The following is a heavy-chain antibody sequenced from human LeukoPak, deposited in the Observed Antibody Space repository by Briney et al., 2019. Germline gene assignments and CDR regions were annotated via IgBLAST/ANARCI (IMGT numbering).Heavy chain of an antibody. CDR1: GDSVSSNSAA. J-gene: IGHJ3*02. CDR2: TYYRSRWYN. Sequence: SQTLSLTCAISGDSVSSNSAAWNWIRQSPSRGLEWLGRTYYRSRWYNDYAVSVKSRITINPDTSKNQFSLQLNSVTPEDTAVYYCARDPLYCSGGSCYGDAFDIWGQGTMVTVSS. CDR3: ARDPLYCSGGSCYGDAFDI. D-gene: IGHD2-15*01. V-gene: IGHV6-1*01.